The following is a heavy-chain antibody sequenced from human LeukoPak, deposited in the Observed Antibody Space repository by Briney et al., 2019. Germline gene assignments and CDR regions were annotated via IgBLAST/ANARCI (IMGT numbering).Heavy chain of an antibody. CDR3: ARAGAVAGIDY. J-gene: IGHJ4*02. V-gene: IGHV4-59*08. CDR2: IYYSGST. CDR1: GGSIGSYY. D-gene: IGHD6-19*01. Sequence: ASETLSLTCTVSGGSIGSYYWSWIRQPPGKGLEWIGYIYYSGSTKYNPSLKSRVTISVDTSKNQFSLKLSSVTAADTAVYYCARAGAVAGIDYWGQGTLVTVSS.